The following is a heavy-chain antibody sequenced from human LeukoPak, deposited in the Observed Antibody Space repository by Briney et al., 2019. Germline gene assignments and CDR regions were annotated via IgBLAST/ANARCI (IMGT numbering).Heavy chain of an antibody. Sequence: SQTLSLTCTVSGGSINSGSYYWSWIRQPAGKGLEWIGRIYTSGSTNYNPSLESRVTISVDTSKNQFSLKLSSVTAADTAVYYCARAQVVVVTGFDAFDIWGQGTMVTVSS. CDR2: IYTSGST. CDR1: GGSINSGSYY. J-gene: IGHJ3*02. D-gene: IGHD2-21*02. V-gene: IGHV4-61*02. CDR3: ARAQVVVVTGFDAFDI.